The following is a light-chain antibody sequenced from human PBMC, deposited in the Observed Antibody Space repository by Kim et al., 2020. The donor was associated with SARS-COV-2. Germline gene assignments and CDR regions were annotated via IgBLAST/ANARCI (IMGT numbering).Light chain of an antibody. V-gene: IGLV10-54*04. Sequence: QAGLTQPPSVSKGLRQTATLTCTGNSDNIGYQGAAWLQHHQGHPPKLLSYRNNNRPSGVSPRFSASRSRNTASLTIAGLQPEDEADYYCSVWDSSLSAWVFGGGTQLTVL. CDR2: RNN. CDR1: SDNIGYQG. CDR3: SVWDSSLSAWV. J-gene: IGLJ3*02.